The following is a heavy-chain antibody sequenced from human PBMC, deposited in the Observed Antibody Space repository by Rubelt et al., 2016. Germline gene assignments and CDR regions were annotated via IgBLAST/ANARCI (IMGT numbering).Heavy chain of an antibody. V-gene: IGHV3-48*01. Sequence: ADSLQGRFIISRDDAKNSLYLQMNSLRAEDTAVYYCARTFDTAMVTIDYWGQGTLVTVSS. J-gene: IGHJ4*02. D-gene: IGHD5-18*01. CDR3: ARTFDTAMVTIDY.